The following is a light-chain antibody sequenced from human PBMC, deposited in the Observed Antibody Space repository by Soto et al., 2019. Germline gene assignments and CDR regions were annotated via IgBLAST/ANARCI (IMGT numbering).Light chain of an antibody. CDR2: DAS. CDR3: QQYNSYPYT. Sequence: DIQMTQSPSTVSAYVGDSVTITCRASQSISSWLAWYQQKPGKAPKLLIFDASSLESGVPSRFSGSGSGTEFTLTISSLQPDDFATYYCQQYNSYPYTFGQGTKLEIK. J-gene: IGKJ2*01. V-gene: IGKV1-5*01. CDR1: QSISSW.